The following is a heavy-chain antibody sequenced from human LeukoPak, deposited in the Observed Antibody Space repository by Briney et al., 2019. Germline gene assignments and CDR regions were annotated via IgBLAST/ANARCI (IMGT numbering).Heavy chain of an antibody. CDR1: GGTFSSYA. CDR2: IIPILGIA. V-gene: IGHV1-69*04. CDR3: ARDYFGVSAFDI. J-gene: IGHJ3*02. Sequence: GASVKVSCKASGGTFSSYAISWVRQAPGQGLEWMGRIIPILGIANYAQKFQGRVTITADKSTSTAYMELSSLRSEDTAVYYCARDYFGVSAFDIWGQGTMVTVSS. D-gene: IGHD2-21*01.